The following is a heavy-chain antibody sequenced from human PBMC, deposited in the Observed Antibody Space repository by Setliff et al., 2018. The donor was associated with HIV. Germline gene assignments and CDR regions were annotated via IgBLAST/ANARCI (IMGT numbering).Heavy chain of an antibody. CDR1: GGTFSGYA. Sequence: ASVKVSCKASGGTFSGYAISWVRQAPGQGLEWMGWINPNNGDTNYAQKFQGRVTMTRDTSISTAYMELSSLRSEDTAVYYCARGGGGYYYVGAVDIWGQGTVVTVSS. CDR2: INPNNGDT. V-gene: IGHV1-2*02. J-gene: IGHJ3*02. CDR3: ARGGGGYYYVGAVDI. D-gene: IGHD3-22*01.